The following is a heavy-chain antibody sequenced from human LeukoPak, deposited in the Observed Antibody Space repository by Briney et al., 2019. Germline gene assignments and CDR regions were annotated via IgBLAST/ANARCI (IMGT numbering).Heavy chain of an antibody. CDR2: ITGSDDAT. J-gene: IGHJ4*02. V-gene: IGHV3-23*01. Sequence: LPGGSLRLSCAPSGFTFSSAAMTWVRQAPGKGLEWVSTITGSDDATYYADSVKGRFTISRDFSRNTVGLQMNSLRTEDTAIYYCAKGPQLYSGYHPDYWGQGTLVTVSS. D-gene: IGHD5-12*01. CDR3: AKGPQLYSGYHPDY. CDR1: GFTFSSAA.